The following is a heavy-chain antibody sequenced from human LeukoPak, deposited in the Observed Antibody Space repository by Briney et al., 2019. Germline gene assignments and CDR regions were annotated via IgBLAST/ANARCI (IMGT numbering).Heavy chain of an antibody. CDR2: ISYDGSNK. V-gene: IGHV3-30*14. CDR1: GFTFSSYA. Sequence: GSLRLSCAASGFTFSSYAMHWVRQAPGKGLEWVAVISYDGSNKYYADSVKGRFTISRHNSKNTLYLQMNSLRAEDTAVYYCARGIAAAGTEYFDYWGQGTLVTVSS. CDR3: ARGIAAAGTEYFDY. D-gene: IGHD6-13*01. J-gene: IGHJ4*02.